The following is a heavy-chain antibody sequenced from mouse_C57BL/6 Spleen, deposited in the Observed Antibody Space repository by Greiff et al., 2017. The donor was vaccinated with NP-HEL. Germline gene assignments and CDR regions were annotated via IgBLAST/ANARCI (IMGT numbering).Heavy chain of an antibody. V-gene: IGHV5-17*01. CDR2: ISSGSSTI. CDR1: GFTFSDYG. D-gene: IGHD2-2*01. Sequence: EVHLVESGGGLVKPGGSLKLSCAASGFTFSDYGMHWVRQAPEKGLEWVAYISSGSSTIYYADTVKGRFTISRDNAKNTLFLQMTSLRSEDTAMYYCARWGYEGYYAMDYWGQGTAVTVSS. J-gene: IGHJ4*01. CDR3: ARWGYEGYYAMDY.